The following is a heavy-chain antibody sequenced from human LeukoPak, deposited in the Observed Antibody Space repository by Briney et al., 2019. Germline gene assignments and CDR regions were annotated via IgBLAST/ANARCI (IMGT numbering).Heavy chain of an antibody. D-gene: IGHD3-22*01. CDR2: INPNSGGT. CDR3: ARGRGLYYDSSGYPY. J-gene: IGHJ4*02. Sequence: WASVTVSCKASGYTFTGYYMHWVRQAPGQGLEWMGWINPNSGGTNYAQKFQGRVTMTRDTSISTAYMELSRLRSDDTAVYYCARGRGLYYDSSGYPYWGQGTLVTVSS. V-gene: IGHV1-2*02. CDR1: GYTFTGYY.